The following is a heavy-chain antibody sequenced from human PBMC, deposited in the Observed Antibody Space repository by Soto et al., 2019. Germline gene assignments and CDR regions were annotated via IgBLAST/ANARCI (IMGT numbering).Heavy chain of an antibody. D-gene: IGHD6-13*01. Sequence: PGGSRRLSCAASAFTFSTYSMNWVRQTPGRGLEWVSYISSSSNTIYYADSVKGRFTISRDNAKNSLYLQMDSLRAEDTAVYYCARRISSNWYWDYWGQGTLVTVSS. J-gene: IGHJ4*02. CDR1: AFTFSTYS. CDR2: ISSSSNTI. V-gene: IGHV3-48*01. CDR3: ARRISSNWYWDY.